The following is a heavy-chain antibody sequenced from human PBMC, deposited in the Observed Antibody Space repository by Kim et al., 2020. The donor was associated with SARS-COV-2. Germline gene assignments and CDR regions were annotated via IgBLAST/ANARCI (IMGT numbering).Heavy chain of an antibody. CDR3: AGHGSGSPETSPTFDY. CDR2: IYHSGST. CDR1: GGSISSGDYS. Sequence: SETLSLTCAVSGGSISSGDYSWSWIRQPPGKGLEWIGYIYHSGSTYYNPSLKSRVTISVDRSKNQFSLKLSSVTAADTAVYYCAGHGSGSPETSPTFDYWGQGTLVTVSS. J-gene: IGHJ4*02. V-gene: IGHV4-30-2*01. D-gene: IGHD3-10*01.